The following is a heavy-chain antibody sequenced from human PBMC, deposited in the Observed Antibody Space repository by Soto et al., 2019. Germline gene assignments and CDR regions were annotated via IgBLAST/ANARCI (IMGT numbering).Heavy chain of an antibody. V-gene: IGHV1-8*01. D-gene: IGHD6-13*01. CDR2: MNPNSGNT. CDR3: ARVSGGSIAAAGGEAFDI. CDR1: GYTFTSYD. Sequence: ASVKVSCKASGYTFTSYDINWVRQATGQGLEWMGWMNPNSGNTGYAQKFQGRVTMTRDTSTSTVYMELRSLRSDDTAVYYCARVSGGSIAAAGGEAFDIWGQGTMVTVSS. J-gene: IGHJ3*02.